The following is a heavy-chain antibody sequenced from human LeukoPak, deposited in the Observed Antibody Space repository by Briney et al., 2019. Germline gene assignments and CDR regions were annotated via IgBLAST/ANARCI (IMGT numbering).Heavy chain of an antibody. Sequence: GGSLRLSCAASGFTISSQYMNWVRQAPGKGLEWVSVIYSGGSTYHADSVQGRFTISRDNSKNTVYLQMNSLRAEDTAVYYCARRVIISSYHYAIDVWGQGTTVTVSS. J-gene: IGHJ6*02. D-gene: IGHD2-21*01. V-gene: IGHV3-66*01. CDR2: IYSGGST. CDR3: ARRVIISSYHYAIDV. CDR1: GFTISSQY.